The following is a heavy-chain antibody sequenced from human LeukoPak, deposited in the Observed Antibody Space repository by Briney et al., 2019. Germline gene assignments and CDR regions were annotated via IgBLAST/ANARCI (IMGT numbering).Heavy chain of an antibody. J-gene: IGHJ3*02. CDR2: IRYDGSNK. Sequence: PGRSLRLSCAASGFTFSSYGMHWVRQAPGKGLEWVAFIRYDGSNKYYADSVKGRFTISRDNSKNTLYLQMNSLRAEDTAVYYCAKDWYDAFDIWGQGTMVTVSS. CDR3: AKDWYDAFDI. V-gene: IGHV3-30*02. CDR1: GFTFSSYG. D-gene: IGHD2-15*01.